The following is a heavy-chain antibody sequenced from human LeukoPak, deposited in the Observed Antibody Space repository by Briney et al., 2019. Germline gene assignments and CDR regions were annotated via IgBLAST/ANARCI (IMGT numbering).Heavy chain of an antibody. CDR2: INPSGGST. V-gene: IGHV1-46*01. CDR1: GYSFTSYY. Sequence: ASVKVSCKASGYSFTSYYMHWVRQAPGQGLEWMGIINPSGGSTSYAQKFQGRVTMTRDTSPSTVYMELSSLRSEDTAVYYCAKCMVVVADTAPFDYWGQGTLVTVSS. CDR3: AKCMVVVADTAPFDY. D-gene: IGHD2-15*01. J-gene: IGHJ4*02.